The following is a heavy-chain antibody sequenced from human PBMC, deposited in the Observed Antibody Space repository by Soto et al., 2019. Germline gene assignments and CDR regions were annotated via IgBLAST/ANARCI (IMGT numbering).Heavy chain of an antibody. Sequence: GGSLRLSCAASGFTFSSYAMSWVRQAPGKGLEWVSASINSGRNTYYADSMKGRFTISRDNSKNTVYLHMNSLRDGDTAIYYCARDWPGSSWGYYYNGMDVWGQGTTVTVSS. D-gene: IGHD3-10*01. V-gene: IGHV3-23*01. J-gene: IGHJ6*02. CDR3: ARDWPGSSWGYYYNGMDV. CDR2: SINSGRNT. CDR1: GFTFSSYA.